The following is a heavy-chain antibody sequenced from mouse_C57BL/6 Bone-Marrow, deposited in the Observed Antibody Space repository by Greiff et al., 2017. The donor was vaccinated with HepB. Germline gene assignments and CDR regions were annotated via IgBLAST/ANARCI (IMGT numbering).Heavy chain of an antibody. CDR3: TRDDGYFFFAY. CDR2: ISSGGDYI. Sequence: EVMLVESGEGLVKPGGSLKLSCAASGFTFSSYAMSWVRQTPEKRLEWVAYISSGGDYIYYADTVKGRFTISRDNARNTLYLQMSSLKSEDTAMYYCTRDDGYFFFAYCGPGTLVTVSA. J-gene: IGHJ3*01. D-gene: IGHD2-3*01. CDR1: GFTFSSYA. V-gene: IGHV5-9-1*02.